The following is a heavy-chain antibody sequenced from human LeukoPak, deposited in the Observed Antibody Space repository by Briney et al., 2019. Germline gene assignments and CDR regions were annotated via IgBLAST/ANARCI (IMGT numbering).Heavy chain of an antibody. Sequence: PSETLSLTCTVSGGSISSTSYYWGWIRQPPGKGLEWIGSIYYSGGTYYNPSLKSRVTISVDTSKNQFSLKLSSVTAADTAVYYCASSRSSSRMVGWGQGTLVTVSS. CDR1: GGSISSTSYY. CDR2: IYYSGGT. J-gene: IGHJ4*02. CDR3: ASSRSSSRMVG. V-gene: IGHV4-39*07. D-gene: IGHD6-6*01.